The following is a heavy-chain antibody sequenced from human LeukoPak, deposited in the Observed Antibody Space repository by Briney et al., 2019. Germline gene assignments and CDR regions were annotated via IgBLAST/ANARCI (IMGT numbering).Heavy chain of an antibody. CDR1: GITVSDNY. D-gene: IGHD4-17*01. V-gene: IGHV3-53*01. CDR3: ARVHFPYGDFDY. Sequence: GGSLRLSCAASGITVSDNYMSWVRQTPGKGLEWVSTLYPAGDTYFADSVKGRFTISRDISKNTVYLQMGSLRAEDTAVYFCARVHFPYGDFDYWGQGALVTVSS. CDR2: LYPAGDT. J-gene: IGHJ4*02.